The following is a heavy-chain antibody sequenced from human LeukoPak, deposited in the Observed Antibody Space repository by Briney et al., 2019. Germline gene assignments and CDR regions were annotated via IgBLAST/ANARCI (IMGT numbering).Heavy chain of an antibody. CDR3: ARVLSCRGSLDDYYYYMDV. Sequence: GGSLRLSCAASGFTFDDYGLSWVRQAPGKGLEWVSVTYSNGRTYYADSGKGRFTISRDISKNTLYLQMNSLRAEGTAVYYCARVLSCRGSLDDYYYYMDVWGKGTTVTISS. CDR1: GFTFDDYG. J-gene: IGHJ6*03. D-gene: IGHD4/OR15-4a*01. V-gene: IGHV3-53*01. CDR2: TYSNGRT.